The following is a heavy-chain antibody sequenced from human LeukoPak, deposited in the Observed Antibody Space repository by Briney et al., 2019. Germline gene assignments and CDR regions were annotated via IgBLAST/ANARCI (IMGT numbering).Heavy chain of an antibody. V-gene: IGHV1-2*06. D-gene: IGHD3-10*01. CDR3: ARARWDYYGSGSPTY. Sequence: ASVKVSCKASGYTFTGYYMHLVRQAPGQGLEWMGRINPNSGGTNYAQKFQGRVTMTRDTSISTAYMELSRLRSDDTAVYYCARARWDYYGSGSPTYWGQGTLVTVSS. J-gene: IGHJ4*02. CDR2: INPNSGGT. CDR1: GYTFTGYY.